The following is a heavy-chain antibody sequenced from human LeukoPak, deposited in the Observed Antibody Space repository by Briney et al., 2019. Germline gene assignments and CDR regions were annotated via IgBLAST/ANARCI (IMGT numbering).Heavy chain of an antibody. Sequence: GSLRLSCAASGFTFSDYWMSWVRQAPGKGLEWVSAISGSGGSTYYADSVKGRFTISRDNSKNTLYLQMNSLRAEDTAVYYCAKGRCSSTSCYTGNAFDIWGQGTMVTVSS. V-gene: IGHV3-23*01. CDR3: AKGRCSSTSCYTGNAFDI. CDR2: ISGSGGST. CDR1: GFTFSDYW. D-gene: IGHD2-2*02. J-gene: IGHJ3*02.